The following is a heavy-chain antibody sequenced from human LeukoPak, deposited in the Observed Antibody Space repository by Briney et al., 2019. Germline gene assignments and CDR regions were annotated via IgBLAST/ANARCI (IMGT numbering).Heavy chain of an antibody. V-gene: IGHV4-4*07. D-gene: IGHD2-2*01. CDR1: GGSISSYF. CDR3: ARDLGPDCSSTRCYALDV. CDR2: IYTSEIT. J-gene: IGHJ6*02. Sequence: SETLSLTCTVSGGSISSYFWSWIRQPAGKGLEWIGRIYTSEITNYNPSLKSRVTMSVDTSKNQFSLKLSSVTAADTAVYYCARDLGPDCSSTRCYALDVWGQGTTVTVSS.